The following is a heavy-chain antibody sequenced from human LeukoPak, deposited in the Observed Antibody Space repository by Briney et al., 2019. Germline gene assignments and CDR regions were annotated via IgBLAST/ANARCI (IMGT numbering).Heavy chain of an antibody. D-gene: IGHD7-27*01. CDR1: GGTFSSYA. CDR2: IIPIFGTA. J-gene: IGHJ4*02. CDR3: AGDSTGDLGY. V-gene: IGHV1-69*13. Sequence: ASVKVSCKASGGTFSSYAISWVRQAPGQGLEWMGGIIPIFGTANYAQKFQGRVTITADESTSTAYMELGSLRSEDTAVYYCAGDSTGDLGYWGQGTLVTVSS.